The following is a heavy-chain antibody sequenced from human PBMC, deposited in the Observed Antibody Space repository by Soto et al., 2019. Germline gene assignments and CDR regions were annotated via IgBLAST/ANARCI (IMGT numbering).Heavy chain of an antibody. D-gene: IGHD6-19*01. Sequence: SETLSLTCTVSGGSISSSSYYWGWIRQPPGKGLEWIGSIYYSGSTYYNPSLKSRVTISVDTSKNQFSLKLSSVTAADTAVYYCITGRIAVADINLYYYGMDVWGQGTTVTVSS. CDR1: GGSISSSSYY. J-gene: IGHJ6*02. CDR3: ITGRIAVADINLYYYGMDV. V-gene: IGHV4-39*01. CDR2: IYYSGST.